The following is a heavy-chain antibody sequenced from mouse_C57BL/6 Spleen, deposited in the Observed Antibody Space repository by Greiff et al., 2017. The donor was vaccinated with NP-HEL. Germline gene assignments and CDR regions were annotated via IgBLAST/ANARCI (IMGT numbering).Heavy chain of an antibody. CDR2: IYPGSGST. V-gene: IGHV1-55*01. Sequence: QVQLQQPGAELVKPGASVKMSCKASGYTFTSYWITWVKQRPGQGLEWIGDIYPGSGSTNYNEKFKSKATLTVDTSSSTAYMQLSSLTSEDSAVYYCARLPEYYGRVNYAMVYWGQGTSVTVSS. J-gene: IGHJ4*01. D-gene: IGHD1-1*01. CDR3: ARLPEYYGRVNYAMVY. CDR1: GYTFTSYW.